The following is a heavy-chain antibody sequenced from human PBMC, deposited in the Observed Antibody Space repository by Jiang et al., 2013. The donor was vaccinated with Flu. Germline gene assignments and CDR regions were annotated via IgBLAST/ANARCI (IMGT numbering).Heavy chain of an antibody. Sequence: GAEVKKPGASVKVSCKVSGNTLTKLSMHWVRQGPGKGLEWVGGFDPEDGEVVYAQKFQGRVTLTEDPLTDISYMELSSLRSEDTAVYYCAGYDFWTGYYRYWGQGTLVTVSS. V-gene: IGHV1-24*01. CDR1: GNTLTKLS. CDR2: FDPEDGEV. D-gene: IGHD3-3*01. CDR3: AGYDFWTGYYRY. J-gene: IGHJ4*02.